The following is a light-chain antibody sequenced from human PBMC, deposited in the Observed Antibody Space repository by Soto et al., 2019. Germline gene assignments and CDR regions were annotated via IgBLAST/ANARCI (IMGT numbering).Light chain of an antibody. Sequence: QSVLTQPASVSGSPGQSITISCTATSSDVGGYNYVSGYQHHPGKAPKLMIYDVSNRPSGVSNRFSGSKSGNTASLTISGLQAEDEADYYCSSYTSSSAVVFGGGTKLTVL. CDR2: DVS. CDR3: SSYTSSSAVV. CDR1: SSDVGGYNY. V-gene: IGLV2-14*03. J-gene: IGLJ2*01.